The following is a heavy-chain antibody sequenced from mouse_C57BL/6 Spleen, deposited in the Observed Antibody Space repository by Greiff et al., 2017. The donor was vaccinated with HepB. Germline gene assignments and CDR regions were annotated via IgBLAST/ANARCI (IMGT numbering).Heavy chain of an antibody. CDR2: ISNGGGST. CDR1: GFTFSDYY. Sequence: EVQRVESGGGLVQPGGSLKLSCAASGFTFSDYYMYWVRQTPEKRLEWVAYISNGGGSTYYPDTVKGRFTISRDNAKNTLYLQMSRLKSEDTAMYYCARQHYEYPYWYFDVWGTGTTVTVSS. J-gene: IGHJ1*03. D-gene: IGHD2-4*01. CDR3: ARQHYEYPYWYFDV. V-gene: IGHV5-12*01.